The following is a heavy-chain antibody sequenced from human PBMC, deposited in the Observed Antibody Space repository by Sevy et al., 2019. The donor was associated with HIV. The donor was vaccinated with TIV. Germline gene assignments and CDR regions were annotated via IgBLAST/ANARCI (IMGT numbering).Heavy chain of an antibody. Sequence: GGSLRLSCAASGFTFNRHSMHWVRQAPGKGLEWVATISFDATNKNYPDSVKGRFTISRDNFQNSLFLQMDSLRPEDTAVYYCALERLSSDVAEYFQNWGQGTLVTVSS. J-gene: IGHJ1*01. CDR3: ALERLSSDVAEYFQN. V-gene: IGHV3-30-3*01. D-gene: IGHD1-1*01. CDR2: ISFDATNK. CDR1: GFTFNRHS.